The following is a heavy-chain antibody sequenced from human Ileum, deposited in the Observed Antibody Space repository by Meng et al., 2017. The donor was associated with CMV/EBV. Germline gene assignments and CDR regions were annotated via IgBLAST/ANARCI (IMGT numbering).Heavy chain of an antibody. CDR2: INHSGIT. Sequence: VQLRQWGAGLLKPAETLSHTCAVHGGSFIGYYWSWIRQPPGKGLEWIGEINHSGITNYNPSLKSRVTISVDTSKNQFFLKLTSVTAADTGLYYCATNSEDYWGQGTLVTVSS. D-gene: IGHD4-23*01. CDR3: ATNSEDY. V-gene: IGHV4-34*01. J-gene: IGHJ4*02. CDR1: GGSFIGYY.